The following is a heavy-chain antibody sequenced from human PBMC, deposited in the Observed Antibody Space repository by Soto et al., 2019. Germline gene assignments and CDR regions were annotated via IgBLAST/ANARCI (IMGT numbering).Heavy chain of an antibody. CDR3: AKSPLGDYSGGSGYPPHHFDY. D-gene: IGHD2-15*01. V-gene: IGHV3-23*01. CDR2: VGGSGDST. CDR1: GFTFSNYA. Sequence: EVQLLDSGGGLVQPGGSLRLSCAASGFTFSNYAMSWVRQAPGKGLEWVSGVGGSGDSTYYADSVKGRFTISRDNSKDTRNLQMNSLKAEDTAVYYCAKSPLGDYSGGSGYPPHHFDYWCQGNMVTVSS. J-gene: IGHJ4*02.